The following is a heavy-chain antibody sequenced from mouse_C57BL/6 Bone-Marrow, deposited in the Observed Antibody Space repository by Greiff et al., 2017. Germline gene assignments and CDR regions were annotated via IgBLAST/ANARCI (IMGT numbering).Heavy chain of an antibody. CDR3: ASLYYYGSSYGDYYAMDY. D-gene: IGHD1-1*01. Sequence: EVKLVESGGGLVKPGGSLKLSCAASGFTFSDYGMHWVRQAPEKGMEWVAYISSGSSTIYYADTVKGRFTISRDNAKNTLFLQMTRLRSEDTAMYYCASLYYYGSSYGDYYAMDYWGQGTSVTVSS. V-gene: IGHV5-17*01. CDR1: GFTFSDYG. J-gene: IGHJ4*01. CDR2: ISSGSSTI.